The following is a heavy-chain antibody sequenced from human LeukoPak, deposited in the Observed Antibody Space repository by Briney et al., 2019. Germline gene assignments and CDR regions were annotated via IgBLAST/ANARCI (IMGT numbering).Heavy chain of an antibody. V-gene: IGHV3-74*01. CDR2: ISPTGSTT. D-gene: IGHD6-6*01. CDR3: ARGPNSNWSGLDF. Sequence: PGGSLRLSCIASGFSFSGHWMHWARQLPGEGRVWVSRISPTGSTTSYADSVKGRFTVSRDNAKNTLYLQVNNLRAEDTAVYYCARGPNSNWSGLDFWGQGTLLTVSS. CDR1: GFSFSGHW. J-gene: IGHJ4*02.